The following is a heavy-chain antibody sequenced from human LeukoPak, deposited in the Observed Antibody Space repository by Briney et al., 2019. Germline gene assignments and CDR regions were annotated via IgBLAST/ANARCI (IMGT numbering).Heavy chain of an antibody. J-gene: IGHJ4*02. V-gene: IGHV4-34*01. D-gene: IGHD6-19*01. Sequence: SETLSLTCAVYGGSFSGYYWSWIRQPPGKGLEWIGEINHSGSTNYNPSLKSRVTISVDTSKNQFSLKLSSVTAADTAVYYCARKFEGVSAVAGQFDYWGQGTLVTVSS. CDR1: GGSFSGYY. CDR2: INHSGST. CDR3: ARKFEGVSAVAGQFDY.